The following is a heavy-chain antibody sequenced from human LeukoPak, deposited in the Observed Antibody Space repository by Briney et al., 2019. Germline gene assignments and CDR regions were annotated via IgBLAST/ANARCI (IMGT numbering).Heavy chain of an antibody. D-gene: IGHD6-19*01. J-gene: IGHJ4*02. CDR1: GFTFSRYA. CDR3: AKDHDSTGLFQDRDY. Sequence: GESLKISCAASGFTFSRYAMNWVRQAPGKGLEWASTISISANTHYADSVKGRFTISRDNSKSTLYLQMNSLRAEDTAIYYCAKDHDSTGLFQDRDYWGQGTQVTISS. CDR2: ISISANT. V-gene: IGHV3-23*01.